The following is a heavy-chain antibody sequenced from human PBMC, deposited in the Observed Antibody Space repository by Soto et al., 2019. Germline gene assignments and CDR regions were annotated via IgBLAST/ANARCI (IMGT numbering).Heavy chain of an antibody. Sequence: SETLSLTCTVSVGSISSDYWWTLVRQPPGKGLEWIAEMYHSGSTNYNPSLKSRVTISVDKSKNQISLKLSSVTAADTAVYYCARVLSSGWSRFDYWGQGTLVTVSS. V-gene: IGHV4-4*02. D-gene: IGHD6-19*01. CDR1: VGSISSDYW. CDR2: MYHSGST. CDR3: ARVLSSGWSRFDY. J-gene: IGHJ4*02.